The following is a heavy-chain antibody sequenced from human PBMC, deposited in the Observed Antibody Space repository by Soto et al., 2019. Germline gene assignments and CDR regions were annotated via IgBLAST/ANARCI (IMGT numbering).Heavy chain of an antibody. D-gene: IGHD5-12*01. CDR1: GGTFSSYT. CDR2: IIPIFGTA. CDR3: ARDKAGEDGYNPKGYCFDY. J-gene: IGHJ4*02. Sequence: ASVMIACKTAGGTFSSYTIRWVRQAPGQGLEWMGGIIPIFGTANYAQKFQGRVTITADESTSTAYMELSSLRSEDTAVYYCARDKAGEDGYNPKGYCFDYWGQGTLVTVSS. V-gene: IGHV1-69*13.